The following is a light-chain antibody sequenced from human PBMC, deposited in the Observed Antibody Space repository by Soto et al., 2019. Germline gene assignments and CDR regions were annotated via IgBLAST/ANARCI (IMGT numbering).Light chain of an antibody. CDR2: NAS. CDR1: QTISSW. Sequence: DIPMTQSPSTLSGSVGDRVTITCRASQTISSWLAWYQQKPGKAPKLLIYNASTLKSGVPSRFSGSGSGTEFTLTISSLQPDDFATYYCQHYNSYSEAFGQGTKVDI. J-gene: IGKJ1*01. V-gene: IGKV1-5*03. CDR3: QHYNSYSEA.